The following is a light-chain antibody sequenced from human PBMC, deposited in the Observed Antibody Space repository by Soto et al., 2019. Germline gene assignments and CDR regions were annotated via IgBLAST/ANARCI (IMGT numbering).Light chain of an antibody. CDR1: QSMSSR. Sequence: DIQMTQSPSTLSASVGDRVTINDTGRQSMSSRLGWYQQQPGKATKLLIYDASSLESGVPSRFSGSGSGTEFTLTISSLQPDDFATYYCQQYNSYSTWTFGQGTKVDI. CDR3: QQYNSYSTWT. V-gene: IGKV1-5*01. J-gene: IGKJ1*01. CDR2: DAS.